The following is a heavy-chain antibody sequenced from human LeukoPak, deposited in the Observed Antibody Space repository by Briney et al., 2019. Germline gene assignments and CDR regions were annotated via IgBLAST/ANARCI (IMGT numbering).Heavy chain of an antibody. CDR3: ARADCSSTSCFQFDY. V-gene: IGHV3-7*03. CDR1: GFTFSSYW. J-gene: IGHJ4*02. CDR2: IKQDGSEK. Sequence: GGSLRLPCAASGFTFSSYWMSWVRQAPGKGLEWVANIKQDGSEKYYVDSVKGRFTISRDNAKNSLYLQMNSLRAEDTAAYYCARADCSSTSCFQFDYWGQGTLVTVPS. D-gene: IGHD2-2*01.